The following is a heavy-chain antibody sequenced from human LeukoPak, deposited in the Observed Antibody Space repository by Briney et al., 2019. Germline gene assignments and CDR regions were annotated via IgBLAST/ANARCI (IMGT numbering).Heavy chain of an antibody. CDR3: AREDGYNFRVIDY. J-gene: IGHJ4*02. CDR1: GVSISSYY. V-gene: IGHV4-59*01. Sequence: SETLSLTCTVSGVSISSYYWTWIRQPPGKGLEWIGCVYYSGGTNYNPSLKSRVSISVDTSKNQFSLNLSSVTATDTAVYYCAREDGYNFRVIDYWGQGTLVTVSS. CDR2: VYYSGGT. D-gene: IGHD5-24*01.